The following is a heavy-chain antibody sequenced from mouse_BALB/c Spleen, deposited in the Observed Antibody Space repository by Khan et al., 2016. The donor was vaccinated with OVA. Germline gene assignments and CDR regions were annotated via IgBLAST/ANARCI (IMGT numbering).Heavy chain of an antibody. CDR1: GYSITSGYA. CDR2: ISYSGVT. D-gene: IGHD2-4*01. CDR3: ARGNYEGDYFDY. J-gene: IGHJ2*01. V-gene: IGHV3-2*02. Sequence: EVQLQESGPGLVKPSQSLSLTCTVTGYSITSGYAWNWIRQFPGNKLEWMGYISYSGVTSYNPSLKSRISITRDTSKNQFFLQLNSLTTEDTATYYCARGNYEGDYFDYWGQGTTLTVSS.